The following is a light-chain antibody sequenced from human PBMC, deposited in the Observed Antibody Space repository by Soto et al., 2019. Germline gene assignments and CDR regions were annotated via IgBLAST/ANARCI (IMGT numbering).Light chain of an antibody. V-gene: IGLV2-18*02. CDR1: SSDVGSYNR. CDR2: QVS. J-gene: IGLJ3*02. Sequence: QSALTQPPSVSGSPGQSGTISCTGTSSDVGSYNRVSWYQQPPGTAPKLMICQVSNRPSGVPDRFSGSKSGNTASLTISGLQAEDEADYYCSSYTSSGTWVFGGGTKVTVL. CDR3: SSYTSSGTWV.